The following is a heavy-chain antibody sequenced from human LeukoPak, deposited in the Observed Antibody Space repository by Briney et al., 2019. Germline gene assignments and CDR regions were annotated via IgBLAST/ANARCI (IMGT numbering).Heavy chain of an antibody. CDR2: II. J-gene: IGHJ3*02. CDR1: GVSISSYY. CDR3: ARVLRGDAFDI. Sequence: SETLSLTCTVSGVSISSYYWSWIRQPPGKGLEWIGYIINYNPSLKSRVTISVDTSKNHFSLKLSSVTAADTAVYYCARVLRGDAFDIWGQGTMVTVSS. V-gene: IGHV4-59*01.